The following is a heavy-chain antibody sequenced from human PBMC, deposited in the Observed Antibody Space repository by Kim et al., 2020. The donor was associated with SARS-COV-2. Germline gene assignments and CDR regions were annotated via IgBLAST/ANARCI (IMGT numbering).Heavy chain of an antibody. CDR2: IIPILGIA. V-gene: IGHV1-69*04. CDR1: GGTFSSYA. J-gene: IGHJ6*02. Sequence: SVKVSCKASGGTFSSYAISWVRQAPGQGLEWMGRIIPILGIANYAQKFQGRVTITADKSTSTAYMELSSLRSEDTAVYYCARCRRTSCRMDVWGQGTTVTVSS. D-gene: IGHD2-2*01. CDR3: ARCRRTSCRMDV.